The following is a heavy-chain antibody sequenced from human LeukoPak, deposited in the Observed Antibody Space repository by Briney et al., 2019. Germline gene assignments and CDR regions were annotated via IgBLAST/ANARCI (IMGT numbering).Heavy chain of an antibody. V-gene: IGHV1-2*02. Sequence: ASVKVSCKASGYTFTDYWIQWVRQAPGQGLEWMGWIDPKTGDTHYAQMFQGRVTMTRDTSISTAYMELSRLRSDDTAVYYCARGGGDSSSSQDFDYWGQGTLVTVSS. CDR1: GYTFTDYW. J-gene: IGHJ4*02. D-gene: IGHD6-13*01. CDR2: IDPKTGDT. CDR3: ARGGGDSSSSQDFDY.